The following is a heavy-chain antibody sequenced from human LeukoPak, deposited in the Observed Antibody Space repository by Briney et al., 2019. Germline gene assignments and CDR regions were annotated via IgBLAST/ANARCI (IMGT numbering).Heavy chain of an antibody. CDR3: ARLSLKWELLGNWFDP. J-gene: IGHJ5*02. Sequence: SETLSLTCTVSGGSISSYYWSWIRQPAGKGLEWIGRIYTSGSTNYNPSLKSRVTMSVDTSKNQFSLKLSPVTAADTAVYYCARLSLKWELLGNWFDPWGQGTLVTVSS. D-gene: IGHD1-26*01. CDR1: GGSISSYY. CDR2: IYTSGST. V-gene: IGHV4-4*07.